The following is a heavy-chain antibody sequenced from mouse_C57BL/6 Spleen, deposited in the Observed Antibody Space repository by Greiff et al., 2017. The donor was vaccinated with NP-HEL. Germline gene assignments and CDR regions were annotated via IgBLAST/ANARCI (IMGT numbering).Heavy chain of an antibody. CDR3: ARVKKTYYYAMDY. CDR2: ISSGSSTI. J-gene: IGHJ4*01. V-gene: IGHV5-17*01. CDR1: GFTFSDYG. Sequence: VQLKESGGGLVKPGGSLKLSCAASGFTFSDYGMHWVRQAPEKGLEWVAYISSGSSTIYYADTVKGRFTITRDNAKNTLFLQMTSLRSEDTAMYYCARVKKTYYYAMDYWGQGTSVTVSS.